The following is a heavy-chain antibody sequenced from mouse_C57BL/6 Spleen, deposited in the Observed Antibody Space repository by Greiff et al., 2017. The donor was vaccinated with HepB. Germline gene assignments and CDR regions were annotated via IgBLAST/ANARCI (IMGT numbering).Heavy chain of an antibody. Sequence: VQLKQSGPVLVKPGASVKMSCKASGYTFTDYYMNWVKQSHGKSLEWIGVINPYNGGTSYNQKFKGKATLTVDKSSSTAYMELNSLTSEDSAVYYCARRGGNWDWYFDVWGTGTTVTVSS. J-gene: IGHJ1*03. D-gene: IGHD4-1*01. CDR3: ARRGGNWDWYFDV. CDR2: INPYNGGT. CDR1: GYTFTDYY. V-gene: IGHV1-19*01.